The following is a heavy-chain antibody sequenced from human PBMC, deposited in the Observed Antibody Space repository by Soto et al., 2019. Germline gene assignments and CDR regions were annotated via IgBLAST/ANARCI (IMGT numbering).Heavy chain of an antibody. J-gene: IGHJ3*02. CDR2: IYYSGST. CDR1: GGSISSSSYY. D-gene: IGHD2-15*01. CDR3: ARHSRGYCSGGSCYGRRAFDI. Sequence: QLQLQESGPGLVKPSETLSLTCTVSGGSISSSSYYWGWIRQPPGKGLEWIGSIYYSGSTYYNPSLKSRVTISVDTSKNQFSLKLSSVTAADTAVHYCARHSRGYCSGGSCYGRRAFDIWGQGTMVTVSS. V-gene: IGHV4-39*01.